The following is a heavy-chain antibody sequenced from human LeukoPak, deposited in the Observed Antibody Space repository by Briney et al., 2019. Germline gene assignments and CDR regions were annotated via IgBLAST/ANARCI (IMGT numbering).Heavy chain of an antibody. Sequence: GGSLRLSCAASGFTFSNYWMTWVCQAPGKGLEWVANIKQDGSERYYVDSVRGRFTISRDNAKNSVYLQVNSLRVEDTAMYYCVRDTGGSGSYPDYWGQGVLVTVSS. J-gene: IGHJ4*02. CDR1: GFTFSNYW. D-gene: IGHD1-26*01. V-gene: IGHV3-7*01. CDR3: VRDTGGSGSYPDY. CDR2: IKQDGSER.